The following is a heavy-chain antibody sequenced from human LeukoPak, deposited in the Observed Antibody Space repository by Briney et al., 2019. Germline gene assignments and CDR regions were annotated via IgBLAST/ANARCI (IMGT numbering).Heavy chain of an antibody. V-gene: IGHV1-8*01. Sequence: ASVKVSCKASGYTFTSYDINWVRQATGQGLEWMGWMNPNSGNTGYAQKFQGRVTMTRNTSISTAYMELSSLRSEDTAVYYCARGGGFSFGAQSYYQLSLWGQGTLVTVSS. D-gene: IGHD3-10*01. CDR3: ARGGGFSFGAQSYYQLSL. CDR2: MNPNSGNT. CDR1: GYTFTSYD. J-gene: IGHJ4*02.